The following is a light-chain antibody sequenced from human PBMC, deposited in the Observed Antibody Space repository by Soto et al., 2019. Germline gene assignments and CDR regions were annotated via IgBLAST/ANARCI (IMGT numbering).Light chain of an antibody. CDR3: QQYGSLIT. J-gene: IGKJ5*01. V-gene: IGKV3-20*01. CDR2: GAS. CDR1: ESISSEY. Sequence: DIVLTQSPGTLSLSPGERATLSCRTSESISSEYLAWYQQRPGQAPRLLIYGASSRATGVPDRFSGSGSGTDFTLTITRLEPEDFAVYYCQQYGSLITFGQGTRLEIK.